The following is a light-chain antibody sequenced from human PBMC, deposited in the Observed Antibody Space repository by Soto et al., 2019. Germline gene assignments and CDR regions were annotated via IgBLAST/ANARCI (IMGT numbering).Light chain of an antibody. V-gene: IGLV1-40*01. Sequence: QSVLTQPPSVSGAPGQRVNISCTGSSSNIGAGYDVHWYQQLPGTAPKLLIYGNSNRPSGVPDRFSGSKSGTSASLAITGLQAEYEADYYCQSYDSSLSGVVFGGGTKLTVL. CDR2: GNS. J-gene: IGLJ2*01. CDR1: SSNIGAGYD. CDR3: QSYDSSLSGVV.